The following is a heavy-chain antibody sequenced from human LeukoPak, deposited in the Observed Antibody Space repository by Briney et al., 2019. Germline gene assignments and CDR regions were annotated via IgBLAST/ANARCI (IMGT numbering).Heavy chain of an antibody. D-gene: IGHD6-6*01. CDR1: GFTFSSYS. J-gene: IGHJ6*03. V-gene: IGHV3-74*01. CDR2: INTDGSST. Sequence: TGGSLRLSCAASGFTFSSYSMHWVRQAPGKGLVWVSRINTDGSSTSYADSVKGRFTISRDNAKNTLYLQMNSLRAEDTAVYYCARSNYYCSYYMDVWAKGTTVTVSS. CDR3: ARSNYYCSYYMDV.